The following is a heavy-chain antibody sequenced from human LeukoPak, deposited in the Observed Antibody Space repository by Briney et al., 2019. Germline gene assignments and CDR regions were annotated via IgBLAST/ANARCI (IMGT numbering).Heavy chain of an antibody. V-gene: IGHV3-21*01. CDR2: ITRSSIYI. Sequence: GGSLRLSCAASGFTFSSYSMNWVRQAPGKGLEWVSCITRSSIYIYYADSVKGRFTISRDNAKNSLYLQMNSLRAEDTAVYYCAKGKRFRYFDNTKYYFDNWGQGTLVTVSS. CDR3: AKGKRFRYFDNTKYYFDN. D-gene: IGHD3-9*01. J-gene: IGHJ4*02. CDR1: GFTFSSYS.